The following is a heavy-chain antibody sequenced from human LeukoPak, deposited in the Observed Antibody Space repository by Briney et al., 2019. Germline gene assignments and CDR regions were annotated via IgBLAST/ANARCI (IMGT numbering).Heavy chain of an antibody. J-gene: IGHJ6*02. D-gene: IGHD2-15*01. V-gene: IGHV1-8*01. CDR3: ASYCSGGSCYSYYYYGMDV. Sequence: ASVKVSCKASGYTFTSYDINWVRQATGQGLEWMGWMNPDSGNTGYAQKSQGRVTMTRNTSISTAYMELSSLRSEDTAVYYCASYCSGGSCYSYYYYGMDVWGQGTTVTVSS. CDR2: MNPDSGNT. CDR1: GYTFTSYD.